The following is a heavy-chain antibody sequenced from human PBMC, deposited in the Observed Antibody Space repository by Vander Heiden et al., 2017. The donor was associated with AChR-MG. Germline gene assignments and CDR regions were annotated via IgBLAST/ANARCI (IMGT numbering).Heavy chain of an antibody. J-gene: IGHJ2*01. CDR3: ARDSRLRRYCDI. CDR1: SGSFSDYY. CDR2: VNQWGTT. V-gene: IGHV4-34*01. Sequence: QVQLQQWGAGLLKPSETLSLTCAVYSGSFSDYYWTWIRQPPGKGLEWIGEVNQWGTTNYNPSLKSRVTISLDTSNNRFSLKLSSVTPADTAVDYCARDSRLRRYCDIWGRGTLGTVSS. D-gene: IGHD2-21*02.